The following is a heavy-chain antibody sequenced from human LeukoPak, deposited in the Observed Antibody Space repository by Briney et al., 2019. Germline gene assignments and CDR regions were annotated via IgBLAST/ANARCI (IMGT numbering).Heavy chain of an antibody. Sequence: PGGSLRLSRAASGFTFSSYSMNWVRQAPGKGLEWVSSISSSSSYIYYADSVKGRFTISRDNAKNSLYLQMNSLRAEDTAVYYCAREVKWLVSYYFDYWGQGTLVTVSS. CDR2: ISSSSSYI. CDR3: AREVKWLVSYYFDY. V-gene: IGHV3-21*01. CDR1: GFTFSSYS. J-gene: IGHJ4*02. D-gene: IGHD6-19*01.